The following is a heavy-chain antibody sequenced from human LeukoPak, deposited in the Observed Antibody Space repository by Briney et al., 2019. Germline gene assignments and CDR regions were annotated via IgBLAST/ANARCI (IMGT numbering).Heavy chain of an antibody. J-gene: IGHJ4*02. D-gene: IGHD3-10*01. CDR2: IYPGDSGT. Sequence: GESLKISCKGSGFTFTNYWIGWVRQMPGKGLEWVGIIYPGDSGTRYSPSFQGQVTISADTSISTAYLQWSSLKASDTAMYYCATFIYASGYYWGQGTSVTVSS. CDR3: ATFIYASGYY. CDR1: GFTFTNYW. V-gene: IGHV5-51*01.